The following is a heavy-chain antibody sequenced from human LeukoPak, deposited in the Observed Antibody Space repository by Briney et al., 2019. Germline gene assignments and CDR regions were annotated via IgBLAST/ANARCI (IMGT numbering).Heavy chain of an antibody. D-gene: IGHD5-18*01. V-gene: IGHV3-21*01. CDR3: AREKDTSLAPYFDY. CDR2: ISGSSNYI. CDR1: GFPFNYFW. J-gene: IGHJ4*02. Sequence: GGSLRLSCAASGFPFNYFWMSWVRQAPGKGLEWVSFISGSSNYIYYADSMKGRFTISRDNAKNSLYLQMNSLRAEDTAVYYCAREKDTSLAPYFDYWGQGTLVTVSS.